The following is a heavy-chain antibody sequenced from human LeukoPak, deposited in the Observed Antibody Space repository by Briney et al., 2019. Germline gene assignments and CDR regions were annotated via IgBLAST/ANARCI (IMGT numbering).Heavy chain of an antibody. J-gene: IGHJ4*02. CDR2: IYYSGST. V-gene: IGHV4-31*03. Sequence: SETLSLTCTVSGGSISSGGYYWSWIRQHPGKGLEWIGYIYYSGSTYYNPSLKSRVTISVDTSKNQFSLKLSSVTAADTAVYYCARDRGYYDSSGYYRYFDYWSQGTLVTVSS. D-gene: IGHD3-22*01. CDR1: GGSISSGGYY. CDR3: ARDRGYYDSSGYYRYFDY.